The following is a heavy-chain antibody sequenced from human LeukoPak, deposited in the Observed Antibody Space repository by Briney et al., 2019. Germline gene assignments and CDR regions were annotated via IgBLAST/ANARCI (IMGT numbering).Heavy chain of an antibody. CDR1: GFTFSDYY. D-gene: IGHD3-3*01. CDR2: ISGSGSTI. V-gene: IGHV3-11*04. Sequence: GGSLRLSCAASGFTFSDYYMSWIRQAPGKGLEWVSYISGSGSTIYYADSVKGRFTISRDNAKNSLYLQMNSLRAEDTAVYYCARERGYDFWSGSRVLFDYWGQGTLVTVSS. J-gene: IGHJ4*02. CDR3: ARERGYDFWSGSRVLFDY.